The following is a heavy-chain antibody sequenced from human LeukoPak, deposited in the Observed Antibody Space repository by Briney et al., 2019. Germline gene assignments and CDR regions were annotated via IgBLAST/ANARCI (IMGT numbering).Heavy chain of an antibody. CDR3: ARDPRGTYDY. CDR1: GYSFTAAYN. Sequence: ASLKVSCKASGYSFTAAYNIHWPRQAPGQGPEFMGWINPSSGDTRYAQKFQGRVIVTRDTIISTAYMELSSLTSDDTAVYYCARDPRGTYDYWGQGSLVTVSS. CDR2: INPSSGDT. D-gene: IGHD5-12*01. J-gene: IGHJ4*02. V-gene: IGHV1-2*02.